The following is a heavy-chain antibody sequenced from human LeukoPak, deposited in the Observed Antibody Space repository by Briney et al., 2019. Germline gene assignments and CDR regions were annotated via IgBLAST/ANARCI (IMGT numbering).Heavy chain of an antibody. J-gene: IGHJ3*02. Sequence: SETLSLTCTVSGGSVSSRSYYWRWIRQPPGKGLEWIGYIYYSGSTNYNPSLASRVTMSVDTSKKQFSLKLSSATAADTAVYYCARVLDLSKRGLDAFDIWGQGTMVAVSS. D-gene: IGHD3-16*01. CDR1: GGSVSSRSYY. CDR3: ARVLDLSKRGLDAFDI. V-gene: IGHV4-61*01. CDR2: IYYSGST.